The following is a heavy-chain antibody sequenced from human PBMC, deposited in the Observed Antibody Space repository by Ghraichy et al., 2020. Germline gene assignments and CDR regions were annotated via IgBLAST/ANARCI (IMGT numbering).Heavy chain of an antibody. CDR2: IWSGGNKK. D-gene: IGHD1-26*01. Sequence: GGSLRLSCAASGFTFSSHGMHWVRQAPVKGLEWVAVIWSGGNKKQYADSVKGRFTISRDDSEETLHLQMNSLRVEDTAVYYCARDLSYYSDDHWGQGTLVTVSS. CDR1: GFTFSSHG. CDR3: ARDLSYYSDDH. V-gene: IGHV3-33*01. J-gene: IGHJ4*02.